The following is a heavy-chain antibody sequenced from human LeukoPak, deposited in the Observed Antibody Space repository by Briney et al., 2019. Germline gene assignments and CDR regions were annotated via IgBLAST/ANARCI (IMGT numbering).Heavy chain of an antibody. J-gene: IGHJ4*02. D-gene: IGHD3-22*01. CDR3: ARSGGLWLLTYYFDY. CDR2: IYYSGST. V-gene: IGHV4-59*12. CDR1: GGSISSYY. Sequence: SETLSLTCTVSGGSISSYYWSWIRQPPGKGLEWIGYIYYSGSTNYNPSLKSRVTISVDTSKNQFSLKLSSVTAADTAVYFCARSGGLWLLTYYFDYWGQGTLVTVSS.